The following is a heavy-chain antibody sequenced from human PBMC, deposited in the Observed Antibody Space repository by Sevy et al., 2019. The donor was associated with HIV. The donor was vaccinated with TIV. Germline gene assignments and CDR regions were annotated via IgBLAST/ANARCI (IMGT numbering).Heavy chain of an antibody. J-gene: IGHJ4*02. D-gene: IGHD6-13*01. CDR2: ISWNSGSI. CDR3: AKVSDARQQLGGVDY. CDR1: GFTFDDYA. Sequence: GGSLRLSCAASGFTFDDYAMHWVRQAPGKGLEWVSGISWNSGSIGYADSVKGRFTISRDNAKNSLYLQMNSLRAEDTALYYCAKVSDARQQLGGVDYWGQGTLVTVSS. V-gene: IGHV3-9*01.